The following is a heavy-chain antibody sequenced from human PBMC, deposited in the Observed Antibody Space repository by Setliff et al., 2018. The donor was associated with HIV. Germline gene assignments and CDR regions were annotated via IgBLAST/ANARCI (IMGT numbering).Heavy chain of an antibody. CDR1: GYISTSYG. Sequence: ASVKVSCKASGYISTSYGISWVRQAPGQGLEWMGWISAYNGNTNYAQKFQGRVSMTIDTSTSTAYMGLRSLRPDDTAVYFCARDPSSGIYYDSSGQYFQNWGQGTLVTVSS. J-gene: IGHJ1*01. D-gene: IGHD3-22*01. CDR3: ARDPSSGIYYDSSGQYFQN. CDR2: ISAYNGNT. V-gene: IGHV1-18*01.